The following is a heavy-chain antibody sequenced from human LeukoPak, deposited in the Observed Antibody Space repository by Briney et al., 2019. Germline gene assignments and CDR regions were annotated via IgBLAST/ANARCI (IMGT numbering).Heavy chain of an antibody. CDR1: GFTFSSYA. D-gene: IGHD6-13*01. CDR2: ISGSGSST. V-gene: IGHV3-23*01. Sequence: GGSLRLSCAASGFTFSSYAMSWVRQAPGKGLEWVSTISGSGSSTYYADSVKGRFTISRDNSKNTLCLQMNSLRAEDTAVYSCAKDMAAAGTREYYFDYWGQGTLVTVSS. CDR3: AKDMAAAGTREYYFDY. J-gene: IGHJ4*02.